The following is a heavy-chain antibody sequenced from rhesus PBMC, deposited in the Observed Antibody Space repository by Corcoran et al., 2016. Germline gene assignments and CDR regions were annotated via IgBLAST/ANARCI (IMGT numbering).Heavy chain of an antibody. V-gene: IGHV4-80*01. D-gene: IGHD2-21*01. Sequence: QVQLQESDPGLVKPSETLSLTCAVSGGSFSSYWWSWIRQPPGQGLEWIGEINGTSGSQNTNPSLKGRVTSSKDVSKNPFSLKLSFVTAADTAVYDWPRLNTVLVLVATSGGYWGQGFLVTVSS. CDR3: PRLNTVLVLVATSGGY. CDR1: GGSFSSYW. CDR2: INGTSGSQ. J-gene: IGHJ4*01.